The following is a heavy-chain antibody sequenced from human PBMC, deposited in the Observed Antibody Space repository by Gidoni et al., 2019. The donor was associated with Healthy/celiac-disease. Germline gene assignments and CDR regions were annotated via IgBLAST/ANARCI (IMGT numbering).Heavy chain of an antibody. CDR1: GFTFSSYE. J-gene: IGHJ6*02. CDR2: ISSGGRTI. CDR3: ARLRFSAMDV. V-gene: IGHV3-48*03. D-gene: IGHD3-3*01. Sequence: EVQLVESGGGLVPPGGSLRPSCAASGFTFSSYEIIWVRQAPGKGLEGVSYISSGGRTIYYADSVKGRFTISRDNAKNSLYLQMTSLRAEDTAVYYCARLRFSAMDVWGQGTTVTVSS.